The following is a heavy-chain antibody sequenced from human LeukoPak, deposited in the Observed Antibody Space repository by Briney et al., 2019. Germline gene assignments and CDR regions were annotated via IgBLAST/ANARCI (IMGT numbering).Heavy chain of an antibody. CDR1: GFPFSNFS. CDR2: TNSGGTST. J-gene: IGHJ4*02. V-gene: IGHV3-23*01. Sequence: GGSLRLSCATSGFPFSNFSMSWVRQAPGKGLEWTSTTNSGGTSTYYAESVKGRFTISRDNSKNTLYLQMSSLRVEDTAVYYCAKQSYARSLGEGGPGTLVSVSS. CDR3: AKQSYARSLGE. D-gene: IGHD2-8*01.